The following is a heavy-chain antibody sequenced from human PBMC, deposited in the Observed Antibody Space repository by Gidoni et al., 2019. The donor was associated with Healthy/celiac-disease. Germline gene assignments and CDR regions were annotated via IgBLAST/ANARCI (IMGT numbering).Heavy chain of an antibody. D-gene: IGHD3-10*01. CDR2: IWYDGSNK. Sequence: QVQLVESGGGVVQPGRSLRLACAASGCTFSRYGMHWVRQAPGKGLEWVAVIWYDGSNKYYADSVKGRFTISRDNSKNTLYLQMNSLRAEDTAVYYCARDRYGSGKPGSFDYWGQGTLVTVSS. J-gene: IGHJ4*02. CDR3: ARDRYGSGKPGSFDY. CDR1: GCTFSRYG. V-gene: IGHV3-33*01.